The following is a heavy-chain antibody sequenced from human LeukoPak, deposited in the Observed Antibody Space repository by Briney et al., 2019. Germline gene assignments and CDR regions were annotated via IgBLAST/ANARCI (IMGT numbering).Heavy chain of an antibody. J-gene: IGHJ4*02. V-gene: IGHV2-70*01. D-gene: IGHD3-9*01. Sequence: SGPTLVNPTQTPTLTCTFSGFSLSTNGMCVSWIRQPPGKALEWLALIDWDDDKYYSTSLKTRLTISKDTSKNQVVLTMTNMDPVDTATYYCARTSAYYDILTGYSPAYYFDYWGQGTLVTVSS. CDR3: ARTSAYYDILTGYSPAYYFDY. CDR1: GFSLSTNGMC. CDR2: IDWDDDK.